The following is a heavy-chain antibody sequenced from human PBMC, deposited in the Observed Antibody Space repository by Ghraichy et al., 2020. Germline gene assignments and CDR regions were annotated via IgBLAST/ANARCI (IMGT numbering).Heavy chain of an antibody. CDR3: AGGRTYSRWYFDL. D-gene: IGHD1-26*01. CDR2: ISGSGGST. V-gene: IGHV3-23*01. Sequence: GGSLRLSCAASGFTFSSYAMSWVRQAPGKGLEWVSAISGSGGSTYYADSVKGRFTISRDNSKNTLYLQMNSLRAEDTAVYYCAGGRTYSRWYFDLWGRGTLVTVSS. CDR1: GFTFSSYA. J-gene: IGHJ2*01.